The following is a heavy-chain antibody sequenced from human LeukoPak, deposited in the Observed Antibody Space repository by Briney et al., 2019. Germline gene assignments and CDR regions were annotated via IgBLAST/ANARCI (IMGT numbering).Heavy chain of an antibody. CDR3: AKSPKTGFLFDY. D-gene: IGHD1-1*01. Sequence: GGSLRLSCAASGFTVSSNYMSWVRQAPGKGLEWVSVIYGGVNTVYADSVQGSFTISRDNSKNTLYLQMSSLRAEDTAVYYCAKSPKTGFLFDYWGKGTLVTVSS. CDR1: GFTVSSNY. V-gene: IGHV3-66*01. J-gene: IGHJ4*02. CDR2: IYGGVNT.